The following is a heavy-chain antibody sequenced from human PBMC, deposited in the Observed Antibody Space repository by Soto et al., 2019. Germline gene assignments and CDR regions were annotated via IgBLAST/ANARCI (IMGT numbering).Heavy chain of an antibody. CDR2: INPILSVS. CDR3: ATNYGSGYRAFDY. V-gene: IGHV1-69*02. J-gene: IGHJ4*02. Sequence: QVQLVQSGAEVQKPGSSVKVSCKASGDTFSFYSINWVRQAPGLGLEWMGRINPILSVSNYAQKFQGRVTXSXDXXTSTAYMELSSLRSEDTAMYYCATNYGSGYRAFDYWGQGALVTVSS. CDR1: GDTFSFYS. D-gene: IGHD3-10*01.